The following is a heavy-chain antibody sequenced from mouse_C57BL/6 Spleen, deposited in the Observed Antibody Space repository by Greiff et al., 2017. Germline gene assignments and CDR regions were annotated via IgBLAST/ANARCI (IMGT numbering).Heavy chain of an antibody. CDR3: ASFYEGAMDY. CDR2: IGPEDGET. V-gene: IGHV14-2*01. J-gene: IGHJ4*01. CDR1: GFNIKDYY. Sequence: EVQLQQSGAELVKPGASVKLSCTASGFNIKDYYMHWVKQRTEQGLEWIGRIGPEDGETKYAAKFQGKATITAYTSSNTAYLQLSSLTSEDTAVFYGASFYEGAMDYWGQGTSVTVSS. D-gene: IGHD1-1*01.